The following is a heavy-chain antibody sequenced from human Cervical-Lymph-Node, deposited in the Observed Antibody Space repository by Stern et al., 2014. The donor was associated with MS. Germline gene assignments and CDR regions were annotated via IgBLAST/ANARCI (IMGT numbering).Heavy chain of an antibody. CDR2: VSATSSTI. CDR3: VRRPSPLTYSYSSMDV. CDR1: GFTFSDYR. Sequence: EVQLVQSGGGLVRPGGSLRLSCAASGFTFSDYRMNWVRQAPGKGLEWVAYVSATSSTIYYADSVKGRFTISRDNAKNSLYLQMNSLRDEDTAVYYCVRRPSPLTYSYSSMDVWGQGTTVTVSS. J-gene: IGHJ6*02. V-gene: IGHV3-48*02.